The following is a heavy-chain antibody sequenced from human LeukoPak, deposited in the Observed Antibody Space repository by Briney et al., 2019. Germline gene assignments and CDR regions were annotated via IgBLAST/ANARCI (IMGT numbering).Heavy chain of an antibody. J-gene: IGHJ4*02. D-gene: IGHD2-15*01. CDR2: IYYSGST. Sequence: PSETLSLTCTVSGGSISSHYWSWIRQPPGKGLEWIGYIYYSGSTNYNPSLKSRVTISVDTSKNQFSLKLSSVTAADTAVYYCARIRSVTYSCYFDYWGQGTLVTVSS. CDR1: GGSISSHY. V-gene: IGHV4-59*11. CDR3: ARIRSVTYSCYFDY.